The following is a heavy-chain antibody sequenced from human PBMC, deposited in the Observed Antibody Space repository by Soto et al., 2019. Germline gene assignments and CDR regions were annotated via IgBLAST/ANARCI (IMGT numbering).Heavy chain of an antibody. CDR3: ARSLYGSGSYYNGYDY. D-gene: IGHD3-10*01. CDR1: GGSISSYY. Sequence: SETLSLTCTVSGGSISSYYLSWIRQPPGKGLEWIGYIYYSGSTNYNPSLKSRVTISVDTSKNQFSLKLSSVTAADTAVYYCARSLYGSGSYYNGYDYWGQGTLVTVSS. CDR2: IYYSGST. J-gene: IGHJ4*02. V-gene: IGHV4-59*01.